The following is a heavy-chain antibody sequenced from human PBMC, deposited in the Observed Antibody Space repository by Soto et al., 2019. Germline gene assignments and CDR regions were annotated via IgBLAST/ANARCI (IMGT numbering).Heavy chain of an antibody. V-gene: IGHV4-39*01. CDR2: IYYSGNT. CDR3: ARLSMIRGVLRWFDP. Sequence: QLQLQESGPGLVKPSETLSLTCTVSGDSISSSSSYWGWIRQPPGKGLEWIASIYYSGNTYYNPSLKSRATMSVDSSKNQCSLKVSSVTAADTAVYYCARLSMIRGVLRWFDPWGQGTLVTVSS. J-gene: IGHJ5*02. CDR1: GDSISSSSSY. D-gene: IGHD3-10*01.